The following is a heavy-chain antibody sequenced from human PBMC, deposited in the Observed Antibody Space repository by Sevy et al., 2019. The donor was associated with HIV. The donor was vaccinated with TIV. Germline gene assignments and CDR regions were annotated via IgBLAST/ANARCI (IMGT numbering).Heavy chain of an antibody. J-gene: IGHJ4*02. CDR1: GFTFSGSA. D-gene: IGHD6-19*01. CDR2: IRNQANNYAT. V-gene: IGHV3-73*01. CDR3: TSGIAVVGTVYFDY. Sequence: GGSLRLSCAASGFTFSGSAMDWVRHTSGKGLEWLGRIRNQANNYATTDAASVKGRFVISRDDSKNTAYLHMNNLKTEDTAVYYCTSGIAVVGTVYFDYWGRGTLVTVSS.